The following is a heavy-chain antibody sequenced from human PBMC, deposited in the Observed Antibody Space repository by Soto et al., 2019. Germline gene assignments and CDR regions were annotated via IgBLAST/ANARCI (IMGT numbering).Heavy chain of an antibody. Sequence: QVQLQESGPGLVKPSQTLSLTCTVSGGSISSGDYYWSWMRQSPGKGLEWIGYIYYSGSTYYNPSLKSRDTISVDTSKNQFSLKLSSVTAADTAVDYCARDWSSTSCYLAYWGQGTLVTVSS. D-gene: IGHD2-2*01. J-gene: IGHJ4*02. CDR1: GGSISSGDYY. CDR2: IYYSGST. CDR3: ARDWSSTSCYLAY. V-gene: IGHV4-30-4*01.